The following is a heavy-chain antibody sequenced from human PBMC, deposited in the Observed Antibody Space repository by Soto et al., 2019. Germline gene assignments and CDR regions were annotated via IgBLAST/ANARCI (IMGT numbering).Heavy chain of an antibody. Sequence: QVQLVQSGAEVKKPGASVKVSCKASGYTFTSYGISWVRQAPGQGLEWMGWISAYNGNTNYAQKLQGRVTMTTDTSTSTAYMELRSPRSDDTAVYYCSRVFYDYGSGSYYRGWFDPWGQGTLVTVSS. D-gene: IGHD3-10*01. CDR2: ISAYNGNT. J-gene: IGHJ5*02. CDR3: SRVFYDYGSGSYYRGWFDP. CDR1: GYTFTSYG. V-gene: IGHV1-18*01.